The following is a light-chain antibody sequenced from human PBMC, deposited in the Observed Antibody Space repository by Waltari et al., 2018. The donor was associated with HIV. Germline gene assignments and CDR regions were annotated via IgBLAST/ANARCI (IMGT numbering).Light chain of an antibody. CDR1: QSLLNSFNNMNY. V-gene: IGKV4-1*01. CDR2: WAS. Sequence: DLVVTQSPDALAVCLGERATINCKSSQSLLNSFNNMNYLAWYQQRPGRPPKLLIYWASTRESGVPDRFSGSGSGTDFTLTIGSLQAEDVAVYYCQQYYDTPWTFGQGTKVEIK. CDR3: QQYYDTPWT. J-gene: IGKJ1*01.